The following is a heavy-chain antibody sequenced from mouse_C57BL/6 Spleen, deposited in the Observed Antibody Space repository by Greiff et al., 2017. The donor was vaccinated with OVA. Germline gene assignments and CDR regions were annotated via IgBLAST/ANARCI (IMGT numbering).Heavy chain of an antibody. Sequence: VQLQQPGAELVRPGSSVKLSCKASGYTFTSYWMHWVKQRPIQGLEWIGNIDPSDSETHYNQKFKDKATLTVDKSSSTAYMQLSSLTSEDSAVYYCARGGGDGYYFSYAMDYWGQGTSVTVSS. CDR1: GYTFTSYW. CDR2: IDPSDSET. CDR3: ARGGGDGYYFSYAMDY. V-gene: IGHV1-52*01. D-gene: IGHD2-3*01. J-gene: IGHJ4*01.